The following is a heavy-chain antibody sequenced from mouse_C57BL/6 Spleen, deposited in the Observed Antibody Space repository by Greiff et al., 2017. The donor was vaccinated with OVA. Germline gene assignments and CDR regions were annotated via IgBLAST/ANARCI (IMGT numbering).Heavy chain of an antibody. V-gene: IGHV1-9*01. Sequence: QVQLQQSGAELMKPGASVKLSCKATGYTFTGYWIEWVKQRPGHGLEWIGEILPGSGSTNYNEKFKGKATFTADTSSNPAYMHLSSLTTDYSAIFDCARWNDYDWCADWGKGTLVTVAA. CDR3: ARWNDYDWCAD. CDR2: ILPGSGST. D-gene: IGHD2-4*01. J-gene: IGHJ3*01. CDR1: GYTFTGYW.